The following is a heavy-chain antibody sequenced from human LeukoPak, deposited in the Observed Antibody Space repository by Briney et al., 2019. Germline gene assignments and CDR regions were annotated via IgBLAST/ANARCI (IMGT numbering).Heavy chain of an antibody. CDR1: GSGYSISGGFY. V-gene: IGHV4-38-2*02. Sequence: SETLSLTCTVSGSGYSISGGFYWGWIRQPPGKGLEWIGSIYHSGSTYYNPSLKSRATISVDTSKNQFSLKLKFVTAADTAVYYCAGQFDSGGSYFYWGQGTLVTVSS. CDR3: AGQFDSGGSYFY. CDR2: IYHSGST. D-gene: IGHD3-22*01. J-gene: IGHJ4*02.